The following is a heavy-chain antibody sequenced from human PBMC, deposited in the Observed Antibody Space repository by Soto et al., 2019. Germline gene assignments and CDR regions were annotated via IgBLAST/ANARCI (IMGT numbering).Heavy chain of an antibody. J-gene: IGHJ5*02. CDR1: GYTFTSYY. CDR2: INPSGGST. D-gene: IGHD5-18*01. V-gene: IGHV1-46*03. Sequence: QVQLVQSGAEVKKPGASVKVSCKASGYTFTSYYMHWVRQAPGQGLEWMGIINPSGGSTSYAQKFQGRVTMARDTSTSTVYMELSSLRSEDTAVYYCARVYPSDTRYGYVGTNWFAPWGQGTLVTVSS. CDR3: ARVYPSDTRYGYVGTNWFAP.